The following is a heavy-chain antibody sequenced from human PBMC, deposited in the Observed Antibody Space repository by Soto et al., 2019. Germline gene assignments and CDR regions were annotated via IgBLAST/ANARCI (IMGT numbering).Heavy chain of an antibody. Sequence: QVQLQESDPGLVKPSETLSLTCTVSGGSTSNCYWSWIRQPPGKGLEWIGNIYYSGSTNYNPSLKSRVAISVDTSKNQFSLKLNSVIAADTAVYYCARQLGRIDYWGQGILVTVSS. CDR3: ARQLGRIDY. CDR1: GGSTSNCY. J-gene: IGHJ4*02. V-gene: IGHV4-59*08. CDR2: IYYSGST. D-gene: IGHD1-26*01.